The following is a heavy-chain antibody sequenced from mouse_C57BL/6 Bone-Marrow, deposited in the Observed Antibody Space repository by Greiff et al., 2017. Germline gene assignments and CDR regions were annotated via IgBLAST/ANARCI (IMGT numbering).Heavy chain of an antibody. Sequence: EVKLMESGGGLVKPGGSLKLSCAASGFTFSSYAMSWVRQTPEKRLEWVSTISDGGSYTYSPDNVKGRFTISRDNAKNNLYLQMSHLKSEDTSMYYCARFYPPKDYWGQGTSVTGSS. V-gene: IGHV5-4*03. CDR3: ARFYPPKDY. J-gene: IGHJ4*01. D-gene: IGHD2-3*01. CDR1: GFTFSSYA. CDR2: ISDGGSYT.